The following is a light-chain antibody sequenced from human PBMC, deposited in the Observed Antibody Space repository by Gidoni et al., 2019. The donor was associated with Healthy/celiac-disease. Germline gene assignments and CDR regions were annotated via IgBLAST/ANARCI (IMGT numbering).Light chain of an antibody. V-gene: IGKV3-20*01. CDR3: QQYGSSWT. Sequence: EIVLTQSPGTLSLSPGERATLSCRASQSVSSSYLAWYQQKPSQAPRLLIYGASSRATDIPDRFSGSGSGADFTLTISRLQPEDFAVYYCQQYGSSWTFGQGTKVEIK. J-gene: IGKJ1*01. CDR2: GAS. CDR1: QSVSSSY.